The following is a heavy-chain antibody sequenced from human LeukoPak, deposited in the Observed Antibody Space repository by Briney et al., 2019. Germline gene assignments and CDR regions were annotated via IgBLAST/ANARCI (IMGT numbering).Heavy chain of an antibody. Sequence: GGSLRLSCAASGFNFSSYWMHWVRQAPGKGLVWVSRINSDGSSITYADSVKGRFTLSRDNAKNKLYLQMNSLRAEDTAVYYCARDPPDYYDSSGYYHFWGQGTLVTVSS. D-gene: IGHD3-22*01. CDR2: INSDGSSI. J-gene: IGHJ4*02. CDR3: ARDPPDYYDSSGYYHF. V-gene: IGHV3-74*03. CDR1: GFNFSSYW.